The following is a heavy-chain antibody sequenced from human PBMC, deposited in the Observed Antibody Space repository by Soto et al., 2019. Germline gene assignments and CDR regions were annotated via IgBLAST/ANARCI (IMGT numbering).Heavy chain of an antibody. Sequence: SETLSLTCTVSGGSISSNSYYWCGIRQPPGKGLEWIGSIPYTGDTNYNPSLKSRVTISVDKSKNQFSLKLSSVTAADTAVYYCARAYSSDLDYYYGMDVWGQGTTVTVSS. CDR2: IPYTGDT. CDR3: ARAYSSDLDYYYGMDV. V-gene: IGHV4-39*07. D-gene: IGHD6-19*01. CDR1: GGSISSNSYY. J-gene: IGHJ6*02.